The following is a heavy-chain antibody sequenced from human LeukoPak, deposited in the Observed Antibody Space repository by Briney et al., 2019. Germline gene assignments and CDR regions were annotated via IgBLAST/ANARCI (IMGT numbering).Heavy chain of an antibody. CDR2: TNTDGTST. J-gene: IGHJ4*02. CDR3: ARDSFAASY. Sequence: GGSLRLSCAASGFTFSNYWMHWVRQSPGTGLVWVSRTNTDGTSTSYADSVKGRFTVSRDNAKNTVYLQMNSLTVDVTAVYYCARDSFAASYWGQGALVTVSS. V-gene: IGHV3-74*01. CDR1: GFTFSNYW. D-gene: IGHD6-13*01.